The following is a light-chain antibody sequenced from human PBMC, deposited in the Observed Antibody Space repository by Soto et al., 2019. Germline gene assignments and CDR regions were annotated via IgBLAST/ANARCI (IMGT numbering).Light chain of an antibody. CDR1: QSLTSD. J-gene: IGKJ5*01. CDR2: GVS. Sequence: EIVMTQSPATLSVSPGERATLSCRASQSLTSDYLAWYQQKPGQAPRLLIYGVSTRATGIPARFSGSGSGTEFTLTISSLQSEDSAVYYCQQYNNWPPTFGQGTRLEIK. CDR3: QQYNNWPPT. V-gene: IGKV3-15*01.